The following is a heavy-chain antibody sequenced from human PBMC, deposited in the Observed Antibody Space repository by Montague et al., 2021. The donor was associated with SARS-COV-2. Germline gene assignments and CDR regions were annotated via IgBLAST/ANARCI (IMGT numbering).Heavy chain of an antibody. V-gene: IGHV4-39*01. Sequence: SETLSLTCTVSGGSISSSSYYWGWIRQPPGKGLEWIGSIYYSGSTYYNPSLKSRVTISVDTSKNRFSLKLSSVTAADTAVYYCARHVYDILTGYYTYWYFDLWGRGTLVTVSS. CDR3: ARHVYDILTGYYTYWYFDL. J-gene: IGHJ2*01. D-gene: IGHD3-9*01. CDR1: GGSISSSSYY. CDR2: IYYSGST.